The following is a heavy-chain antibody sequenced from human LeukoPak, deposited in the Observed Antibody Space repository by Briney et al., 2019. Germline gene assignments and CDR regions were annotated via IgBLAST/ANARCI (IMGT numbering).Heavy chain of an antibody. Sequence: SETLSLTCTVSGGSISSSSFYWGWIRQPPGKGLERIGRIYYSGSTYYSPSLKSRVTISVDTSKNQYSLKLSSVTAADTAVYYCARHGAAMITSRLYFDSWGQGILVTVSS. J-gene: IGHJ4*02. CDR3: ARHGAAMITSRLYFDS. D-gene: IGHD3-16*01. CDR2: IYYSGST. CDR1: GGSISSSSFY. V-gene: IGHV4-39*01.